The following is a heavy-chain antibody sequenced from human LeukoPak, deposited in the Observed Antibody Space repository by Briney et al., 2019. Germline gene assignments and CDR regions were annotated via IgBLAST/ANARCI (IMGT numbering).Heavy chain of an antibody. CDR2: IYSDGTT. J-gene: IGHJ3*01. CDR3: AREHCTGGSCYDSLDA. V-gene: IGHV3-53*05. Sequence: PGGSLRLSCVVSGFTVSSNYVSWVRQAPGKGLEWVSIIYSDGTTYYADSVKGRFTVSRDNSKNTLYLQLNSLRPEDTAIYHCAREHCTGGSCYDSLDAWGHGTMVTVSS. CDR1: GFTVSSNY. D-gene: IGHD2-8*02.